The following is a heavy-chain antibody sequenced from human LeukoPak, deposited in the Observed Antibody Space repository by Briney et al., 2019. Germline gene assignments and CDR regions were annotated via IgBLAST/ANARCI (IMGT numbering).Heavy chain of an antibody. D-gene: IGHD2-8*01. Sequence: GGSLRLSCAASGFTFSNYAMHWVRQAPGKGLEWVANIKQDGSAKFYVDSVKGRFTISRDNAKNSLYLQMNSLRVDDTAVYYCASTNSLDNWGQGTLVTVSS. CDR2: IKQDGSAK. CDR1: GFTFSNYA. V-gene: IGHV3-7*01. J-gene: IGHJ4*02. CDR3: ASTNSLDN.